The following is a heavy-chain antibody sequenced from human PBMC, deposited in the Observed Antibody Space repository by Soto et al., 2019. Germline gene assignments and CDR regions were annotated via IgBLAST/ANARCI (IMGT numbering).Heavy chain of an antibody. D-gene: IGHD6-13*01. CDR1: GFTFSNSI. CDR2: ISGSSDFL. CDR3: ATSTWYAFDI. V-gene: IGHV3-21*01. J-gene: IGHJ3*02. Sequence: EVQLVESGGGLVKPGGSLRLSCAASGFTFSNSIINWVRQAPGQGLAWVSSISGSSDFLYYADSVKGRFTISRDTATNSLYLQMNSLSAEDTAVYYGATSTWYAFDIWGQGTMVTVSS.